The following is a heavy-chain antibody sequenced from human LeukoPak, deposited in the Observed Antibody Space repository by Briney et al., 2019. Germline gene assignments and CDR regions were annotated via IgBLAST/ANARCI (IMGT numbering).Heavy chain of an antibody. CDR3: ASGTYSSGWLPFDY. CDR2: ISYDGSNK. V-gene: IGHV3-30-3*01. CDR1: GFTFSSYA. J-gene: IGHJ4*02. D-gene: IGHD6-19*01. Sequence: GGSLRLSCAASGFTFSSYAMSWVRQAPGKGLEWVAVISYDGSNKYYADSVKGRFTIPRDNSKNTLYLQMNSLRAEDTAVYYCASGTYSSGWLPFDYWGQGTLVTVSS.